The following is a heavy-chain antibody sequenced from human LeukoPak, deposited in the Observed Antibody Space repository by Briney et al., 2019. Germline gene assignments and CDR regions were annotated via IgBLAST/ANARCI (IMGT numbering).Heavy chain of an antibody. Sequence: PGGSLRLSCAASGFTVSSNSMTWVRQAPGKGLEWVSILYNGGGANYADSVKGRFTISRDNSRKTLFLQMNSLRDEDTAVYYCARRDTTGWFHHFDYWGQGTLVTVSS. CDR1: GFTVSSNS. J-gene: IGHJ4*02. CDR3: ARRDTTGWFHHFDY. D-gene: IGHD6-19*01. CDR2: LYNGGGA. V-gene: IGHV3-53*01.